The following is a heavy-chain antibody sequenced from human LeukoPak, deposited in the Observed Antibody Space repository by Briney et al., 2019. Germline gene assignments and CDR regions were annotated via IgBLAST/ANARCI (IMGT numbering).Heavy chain of an antibody. D-gene: IGHD4-23*01. Sequence: GGSLRLSCAASGFIFSSYGMHWVRQAPGKGLEWVTFIWFDGSDKYYADSVKGRFTISRDNSKNTLYLQMNSLRAEDTAVYYCACDYGGNSGVDYWGQGTLVTVSS. J-gene: IGHJ4*02. CDR2: IWFDGSDK. CDR3: ACDYGGNSGVDY. V-gene: IGHV3-30*02. CDR1: GFIFSSYG.